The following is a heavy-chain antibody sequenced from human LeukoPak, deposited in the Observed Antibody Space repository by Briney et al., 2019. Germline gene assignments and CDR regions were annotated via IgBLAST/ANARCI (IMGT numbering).Heavy chain of an antibody. V-gene: IGHV3-7*01. D-gene: IGHD4-17*01. Sequence: GGSLRLSCEASEFTFSSYWMSWVRQAPGKGLEWVANIKQDGGQIYYLESVKGRFTVSRDNAKNSLYLQMNSLRAEDTAVYYCARLGARQMLEYWGQGTLVTVSS. J-gene: IGHJ4*02. CDR1: EFTFSSYW. CDR3: ARLGARQMLEY. CDR2: IKQDGGQI.